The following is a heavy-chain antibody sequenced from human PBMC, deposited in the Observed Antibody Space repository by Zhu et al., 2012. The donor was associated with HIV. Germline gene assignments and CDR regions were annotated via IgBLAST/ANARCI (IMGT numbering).Heavy chain of an antibody. Sequence: QVQLQQWGAGLLKPSETLSLTCGVYGGSLSSYYWNWIRQSPGKGLEWIGEISPGGDTSCSPSLKSRISVSVDTTKNQVSMNLNSVTAADTAIYYCARGEKIWRRGVEDYNHYYYLDVWDRGTTVTVSS. J-gene: IGHJ6*03. CDR2: ISPGGDT. CDR1: GGSLSSYY. CDR3: ARGEKIWRRGVEDYNHYYYLDV. V-gene: IGHV4-34*01. D-gene: IGHD3-10*01.